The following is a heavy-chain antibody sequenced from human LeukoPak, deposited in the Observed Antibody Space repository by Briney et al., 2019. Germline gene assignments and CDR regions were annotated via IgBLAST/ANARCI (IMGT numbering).Heavy chain of an antibody. V-gene: IGHV4-4*07. D-gene: IGHD3-22*01. CDR1: GGSISSYY. CDR2: IYTSGST. Sequence: SETLSLTCTVSGGSISSYYWSWIRQPAGKGLEWIGRIYTSGSTNYNPSLKSRVTMSVDTSKNQFSLKLSSVTAADTAVYYCARGIYDSSGPMGPQAFDIWGQGTMVTVSS. CDR3: ARGIYDSSGPMGPQAFDI. J-gene: IGHJ3*02.